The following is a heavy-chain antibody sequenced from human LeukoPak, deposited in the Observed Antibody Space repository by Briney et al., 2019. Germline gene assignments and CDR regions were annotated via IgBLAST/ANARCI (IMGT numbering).Heavy chain of an antibody. V-gene: IGHV3-11*01. D-gene: IGHD2-21*01. J-gene: IGHJ4*02. CDR3: ARDTPCGGDCSYFDY. CDR1: GFTFSDHY. Sequence: GGSLRLSCAASGFTFSDHYMSWIRQAPGKGLEWVSYISSSGSTIYYADSVKGRFTISRDNAKNSLYLQMNSLRAEDTAVYYCARDTPCGGDCSYFDYWGQGALVTVSS. CDR2: ISSSGSTI.